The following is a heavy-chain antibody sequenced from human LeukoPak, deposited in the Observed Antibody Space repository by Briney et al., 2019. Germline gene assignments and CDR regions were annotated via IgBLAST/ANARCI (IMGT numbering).Heavy chain of an antibody. V-gene: IGHV3-21*01. CDR3: ARDQSGNIVVVPAAKRIGPGLDY. CDR1: GFTFSSYS. Sequence: GGSLRLSCAASGFTFSSYSMNWVRQAPGKGLEWVSSISSSSSYIYYADSVKGRFTISRDNAKNSLYLQMNSLRAEDTAVYYCARDQSGNIVVVPAAKRIGPGLDYWGQGTLVTVSS. J-gene: IGHJ4*02. CDR2: ISSSSSYI. D-gene: IGHD2-2*01.